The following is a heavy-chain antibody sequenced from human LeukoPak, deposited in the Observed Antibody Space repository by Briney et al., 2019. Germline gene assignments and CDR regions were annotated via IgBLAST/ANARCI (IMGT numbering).Heavy chain of an antibody. Sequence: SETLSLTCAVYGGSFSGYYWSWIRQPPGKGLEWIGEINHSGSTNYNPSLKSRVTISVDTSKNQFSLKLSSVTAADTAVYYCARFSGFPYYYMDVWGKGTTVTISS. CDR3: ARFSGFPYYYMDV. V-gene: IGHV4-34*01. J-gene: IGHJ6*03. CDR1: GGSFSGYY. CDR2: INHSGST. D-gene: IGHD2/OR15-2a*01.